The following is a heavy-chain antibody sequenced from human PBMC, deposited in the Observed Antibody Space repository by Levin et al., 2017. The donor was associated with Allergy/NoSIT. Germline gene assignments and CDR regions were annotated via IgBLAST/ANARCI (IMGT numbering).Heavy chain of an antibody. V-gene: IGHV3-30*04. CDR1: GFTFSSYA. Sequence: PGGSLRLSCAASGFTFSSYAMHWVRQAPGKGLEWVAVISFDGSNKYCADSVKGRFTISRDNSKNTLYLQMNSLRAEDTAVYYCARDRRYSSSSSWGLYYYYGMDVWGQGTTVTVSS. D-gene: IGHD6-6*01. CDR3: ARDRRYSSSSSWGLYYYYGMDV. CDR2: ISFDGSNK. J-gene: IGHJ6*02.